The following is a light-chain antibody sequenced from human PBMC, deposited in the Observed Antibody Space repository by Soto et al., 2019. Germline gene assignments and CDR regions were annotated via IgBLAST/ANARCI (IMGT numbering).Light chain of an antibody. J-gene: IGLJ1*01. CDR3: CSFAAGNTYV. CDR1: SSDVGSQNL. Sequence: QSFLTQPASVSGSPGQSITISCTGSSSDVGSQNLVSWYQQHPRKAPKLIIYEGSRRPSGVSNRFSGSQSGNTASLTVSGLQAEDEADYYCCSFAAGNTYVFGSGTRSPS. CDR2: EGS. V-gene: IGLV2-23*01.